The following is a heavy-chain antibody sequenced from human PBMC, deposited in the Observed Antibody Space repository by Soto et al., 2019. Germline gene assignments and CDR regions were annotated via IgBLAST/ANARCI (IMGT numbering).Heavy chain of an antibody. J-gene: IGHJ6*02. V-gene: IGHV1-69*01. CDR1: GGTFSSYA. Sequence: QVQLVQSGAEVKKPGSSVKVSCKASGGTFSSYAISWVRQAPGQGLEWMGGIIPIFGTANYAQKFQGRVTITADESTSTAYMELSSLRSEDTAVYYCARVGVLVGATTYYYYGMDVWDQGTTVTVSS. D-gene: IGHD1-26*01. CDR3: ARVGVLVGATTYYYYGMDV. CDR2: IIPIFGTA.